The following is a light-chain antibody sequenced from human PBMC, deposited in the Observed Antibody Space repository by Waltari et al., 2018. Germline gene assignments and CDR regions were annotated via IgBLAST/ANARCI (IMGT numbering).Light chain of an antibody. CDR2: DAS. J-gene: IGKJ5*01. CDR3: QQYDNLLPT. CDR1: QDISNY. V-gene: IGKV1-33*01. Sequence: DIQMTQSTSTLSESVRDKVTNTCKASQDISNYLNWYQQKPGKAPKLLIYDASNLETGVPSRFSGSGSGTDFTFTISSLQPEDIATYYCQQYDNLLPTFGQGTRLEIK.